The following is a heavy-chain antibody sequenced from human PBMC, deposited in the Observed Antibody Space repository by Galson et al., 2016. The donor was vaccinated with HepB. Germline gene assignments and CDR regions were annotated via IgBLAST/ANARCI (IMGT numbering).Heavy chain of an antibody. J-gene: IGHJ6*02. D-gene: IGHD3-3*01. Sequence: SLRLSCAASGFTFSAYVMHWVRQAPGKGLQWVAVISYDGTKKYFADSVKGRFTISRDNSKNTLYVQMNRLRSEDKAVYYCARGDGDYDFSGPYYYGMDVWGQGTTVTVSS. CDR1: GFTFSAYV. V-gene: IGHV3-30*03. CDR2: ISYDGTKK. CDR3: ARGDGDYDFSGPYYYGMDV.